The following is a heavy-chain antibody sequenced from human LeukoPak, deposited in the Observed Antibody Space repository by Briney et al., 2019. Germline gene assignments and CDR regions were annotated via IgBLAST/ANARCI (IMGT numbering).Heavy chain of an antibody. CDR1: GYTFTSYY. Sequence: ASVKVSRKASGYTFTSYYMHWVRQAPGQGLEWMGIINPSGGSTSYAQKFQGRVTMTRDTSISTAYMELSRLRSDDTAVYYCAPMVRGVSYWGQGTMVTVSS. CDR2: INPSGGST. V-gene: IGHV1-46*01. D-gene: IGHD3-10*01. CDR3: APMVRGVSY. J-gene: IGHJ3*01.